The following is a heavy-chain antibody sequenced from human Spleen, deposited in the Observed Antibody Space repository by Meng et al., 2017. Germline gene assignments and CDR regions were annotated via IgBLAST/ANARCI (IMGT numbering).Heavy chain of an antibody. CDR2: ISWNSGSI. CDR3: ARSRSSWYLGVDFDY. V-gene: IGHV3-9*01. CDR1: GFTFDDYA. D-gene: IGHD6-13*01. Sequence: SLKISCAASGFTFDDYAMHWVRQAPGKGLEWVSGISWNSGSIGYADSVKGRFTISRDTSKNTLYLQMNSLRAEDTAVYYCARSRSSWYLGVDFDYWGQGTLVTVSS. J-gene: IGHJ4*02.